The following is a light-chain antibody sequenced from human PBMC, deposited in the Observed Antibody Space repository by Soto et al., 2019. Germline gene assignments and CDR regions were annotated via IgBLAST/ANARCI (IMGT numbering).Light chain of an antibody. CDR2: GAS. J-gene: IGKJ2*01. V-gene: IGKV3-20*01. Sequence: EIVLTQSPGPLSLSPGERATLSCRASQNVDSTYLAWYQQRPGQAPRLLIYGASSRATGIPDRFSGSGSGTDFTLTISRLEAEDSAVYFCQQYGTSPYTFGQGTKLEIK. CDR1: QNVDSTY. CDR3: QQYGTSPYT.